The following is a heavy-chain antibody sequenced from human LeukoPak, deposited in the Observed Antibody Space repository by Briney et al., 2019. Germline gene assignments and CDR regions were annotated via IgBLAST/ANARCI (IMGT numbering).Heavy chain of an antibody. CDR3: ARIRTIVRGPDGFDT. Sequence: ASVKVSCKASGYIFTNYAMHWVRRAPGQRLEWMGWINAGNGHTKYSQKFQGRVTITRDTSANTAYMELSSLRSEDTAVYYCARIRTIVRGPDGFDTWGQGTMVTVSS. D-gene: IGHD3-10*01. J-gene: IGHJ3*02. V-gene: IGHV1-3*01. CDR2: INAGNGHT. CDR1: GYIFTNYA.